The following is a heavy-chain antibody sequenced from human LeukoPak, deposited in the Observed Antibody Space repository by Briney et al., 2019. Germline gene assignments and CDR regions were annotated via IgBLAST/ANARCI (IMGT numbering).Heavy chain of an antibody. CDR3: ARGVQMGIAAAGTHWYFDY. V-gene: IGHV4-31*03. J-gene: IGHJ4*02. Sequence: SETLSLTCTVSGGSISSGGYYWSRMRQHPGKGLEWIGYIYYSGSTYYSPSLKSRVTISVDTSKNQFSLKLSSVTAADTAVYYCARGVQMGIAAAGTHWYFDYWGQGTLVTVSS. CDR2: IYYSGST. CDR1: GGSISSGGYY. D-gene: IGHD6-13*01.